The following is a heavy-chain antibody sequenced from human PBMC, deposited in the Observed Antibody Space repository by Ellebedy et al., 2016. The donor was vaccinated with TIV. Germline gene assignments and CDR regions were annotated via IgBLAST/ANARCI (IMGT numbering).Heavy chain of an antibody. V-gene: IGHV3-33*05. J-gene: IGHJ3*02. CDR3: AREEVSSGYTSSSPAFDI. D-gene: IGHD5-12*01. Sequence: GESLKISXAASGFTFSDYGMHWVRQAPGKGLEWVSVIKHDGSEEYSVDSVKGRFTISRDDDLNSLYLQMNSLRAEDSAIYYCAREEVSSGYTSSSPAFDIWGLGTKVTVSS. CDR2: IKHDGSEE. CDR1: GFTFSDYG.